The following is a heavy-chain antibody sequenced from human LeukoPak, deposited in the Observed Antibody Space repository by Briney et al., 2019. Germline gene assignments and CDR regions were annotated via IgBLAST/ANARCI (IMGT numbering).Heavy chain of an antibody. CDR3: ARDRLGPSLSVSHFDL. CDR2: INYNGAIT. V-gene: IGHV3-20*04. Sequence: GGSLRLSCATTGFTFVGYGLSWVRRAPGKGLEWLCAINYNGAITDYADSVKGRFTISRDNAKNSLYLRMDSLRAEDTALYYCARDRLGPSLSVSHFDLWGQGTLVTVSS. D-gene: IGHD3-3*02. CDR1: GFTFVGYG. J-gene: IGHJ4*02.